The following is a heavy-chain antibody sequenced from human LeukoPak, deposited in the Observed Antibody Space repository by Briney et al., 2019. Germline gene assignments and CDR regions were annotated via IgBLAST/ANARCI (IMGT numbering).Heavy chain of an antibody. V-gene: IGHV4-59*01. CDR2: IHYSGSGST. J-gene: IGHJ5*02. CDR1: GGSISSYY. CDR3: ARGSANRNGNWFDP. Sequence: SETLSLTCSVSGGSISSYYWSWIRQPPGKGLEWIGYIHYSGSGSTNYNPSLKSRVTISVDTSKNQFSLKLFSVTAADTAVYYCARGSANRNGNWFDPWGQGTLVTVSS. D-gene: IGHD1-1*01.